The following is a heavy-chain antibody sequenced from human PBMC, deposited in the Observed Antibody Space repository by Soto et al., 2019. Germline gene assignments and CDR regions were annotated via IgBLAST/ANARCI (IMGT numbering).Heavy chain of an antibody. V-gene: IGHV4-4*07. CDR1: GISIDNYY. Sequence: SETLSLTCTVSGISIDNYYCSWIRQSAGKGLKWIGRIYSSGTTNYNPSLKSRVTMSVDMSKSQFSLNVRSVTAADTAVYYCVRDVGGSGWFAPWGQGTLVTVSS. CDR2: IYSSGTT. CDR3: VRDVGGSGWFAP. J-gene: IGHJ5*02.